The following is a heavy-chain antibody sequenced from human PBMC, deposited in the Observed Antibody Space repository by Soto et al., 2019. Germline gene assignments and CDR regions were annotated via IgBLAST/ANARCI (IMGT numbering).Heavy chain of an antibody. CDR3: TRDPTVTTTGWFDP. V-gene: IGHV1-69*01. D-gene: IGHD4-17*01. J-gene: IGHJ5*02. Sequence: QVRLVQSGAEVKKPGSSVKVSCRASGDSFNNNAISWVRQAPGQALEWMGGVTLTFGRPRYAQKFQGKVTISADESGRTSYLELTRLTSDDTAVYYCTRDPTVTTTGWFDPWGQGTLVTVSS. CDR2: VTLTFGRP. CDR1: GDSFNNNA.